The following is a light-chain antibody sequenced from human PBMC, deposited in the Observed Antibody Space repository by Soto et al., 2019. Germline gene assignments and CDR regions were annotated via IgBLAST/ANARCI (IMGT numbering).Light chain of an antibody. J-gene: IGKJ4*01. Sequence: IQMTQSPSTLSASVGDRVTITCRASQSISSWLAWYQQKPGKAPKLLIYDASSLESGVPSRFRGSGSGTEFTLTISSLQPDDFATYYRQQYNSYSFGGGTKVDIK. CDR2: DAS. V-gene: IGKV1-5*01. CDR1: QSISSW. CDR3: QQYNSYS.